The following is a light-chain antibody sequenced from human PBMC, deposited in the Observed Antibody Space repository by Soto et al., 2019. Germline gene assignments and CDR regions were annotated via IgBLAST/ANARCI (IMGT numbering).Light chain of an antibody. Sequence: QSVLTQPPSASGSPGQSVAISCTGTSSDVGGYNYVSWYQQHPGKAPKLMIYEVNKRPSGVPDRFSGSKSGNTASLTISGLQSEDEADYYCAAWDDSLNGNVFXTGTNVTVL. CDR1: SSDVGGYNY. V-gene: IGLV2-8*01. J-gene: IGLJ1*01. CDR3: AAWDDSLNGNV. CDR2: EVN.